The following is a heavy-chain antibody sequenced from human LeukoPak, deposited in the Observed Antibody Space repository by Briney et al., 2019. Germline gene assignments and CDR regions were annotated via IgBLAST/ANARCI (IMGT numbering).Heavy chain of an antibody. Sequence: KPGGSLRLSCAVSGFILSNYFMKWVRQAPGKGPEWVSYINDNGNIIYYADSVKGRFTISRDTTNNSLYLQMDKLTADDTAVYYCVGGWLQFRFDLWGQGTTVTVSS. V-gene: IGHV3-11*01. J-gene: IGHJ3*01. D-gene: IGHD5-24*01. CDR3: VGGWLQFRFDL. CDR1: GFILSNYF. CDR2: INDNGNII.